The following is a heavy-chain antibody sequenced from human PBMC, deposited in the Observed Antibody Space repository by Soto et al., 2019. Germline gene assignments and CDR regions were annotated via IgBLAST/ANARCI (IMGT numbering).Heavy chain of an antibody. CDR3: ATAEVDY. V-gene: IGHV3-74*03. CDR1: GFTFGDYW. CDR2: MTGDGRTT. J-gene: IGHJ4*02. Sequence: GGSLRLFCAASGFTFGDYWMHWVRQPPEKGPEWVSRMTGDGRTTQYADSVKGRFTASRDNAKSTLYLQMNSLRAEDTAVYYCATAEVDYWGPGTLVTVSS.